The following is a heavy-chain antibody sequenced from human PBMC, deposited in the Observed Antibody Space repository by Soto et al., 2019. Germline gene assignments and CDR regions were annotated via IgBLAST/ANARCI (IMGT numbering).Heavy chain of an antibody. CDR1: GCSISRNY. CDR2: IYDSGTT. CDR3: AREGEYSYGYFDY. J-gene: IGHJ4*02. V-gene: IGHV4-59*01. D-gene: IGHD5-18*01. Sequence: PXETLDLSCTVAGCSISRNYWSWIRQPPGKGLEWLGYIYDSGTTNYNPSVKSRVTISLDTSKSQFSLRMSSVTAADTAVYYCAREGEYSYGYFDYWGQGAQVTVSS.